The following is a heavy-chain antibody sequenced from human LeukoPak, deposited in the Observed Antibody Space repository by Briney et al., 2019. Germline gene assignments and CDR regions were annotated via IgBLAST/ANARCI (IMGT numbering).Heavy chain of an antibody. V-gene: IGHV3-23*01. CDR1: GFTFSSYA. J-gene: IGHJ4*02. Sequence: GGSLRLSCAASGFTFSSYAMSWVRQAPGKGLEWVSAISGSGGSTYYADSVKGRFTISRDNSKNTLYLQMNSLRAEDTAVYYCAKDGEMPTYHSHFDYWGQGTLVTVSS. D-gene: IGHD5-24*01. CDR3: AKDGEMPTYHSHFDY. CDR2: ISGSGGST.